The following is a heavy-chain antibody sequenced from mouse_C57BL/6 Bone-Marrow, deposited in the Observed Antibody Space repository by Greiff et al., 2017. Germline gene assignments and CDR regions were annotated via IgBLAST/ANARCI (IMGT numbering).Heavy chain of an antibody. D-gene: IGHD4-1*01. V-gene: IGHV1-72*01. CDR3: ARKDWDGWYFDV. J-gene: IGHJ1*03. CDR2: IDPNSGGT. CDR1: GYTFTSYW. Sequence: VQLQQPGAELVKPGASVKLSCKASGYTFTSYWMHWVKQRPGRGLGWIGRIDPNSGGTKYNEKFKSKATLTVDKPSSPAYMQLSSLASEDSAVYCCARKDWDGWYFDVWGTGTTVTVSS.